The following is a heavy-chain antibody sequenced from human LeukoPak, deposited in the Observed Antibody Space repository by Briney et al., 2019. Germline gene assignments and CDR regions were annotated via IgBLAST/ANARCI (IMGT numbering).Heavy chain of an antibody. CDR1: GYTFTSYA. CDR3: ARAPDDCGDYDWFDP. V-gene: IGHV1-3*01. Sequence: ASVKVSCKASGYTFTSYAMHWVRQAPGQRLEWMGWINAGNGNTKYSQKFQGRVTITRDTSASTAYMELSSLRSEDTAVYYCARAPDDCGDYDWFDPWGQGTLVTVSS. CDR2: INAGNGNT. D-gene: IGHD4-17*01. J-gene: IGHJ5*02.